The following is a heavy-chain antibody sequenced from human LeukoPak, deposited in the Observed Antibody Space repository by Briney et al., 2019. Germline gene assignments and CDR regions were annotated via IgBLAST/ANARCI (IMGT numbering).Heavy chain of an antibody. CDR2: ISSGSTI. J-gene: IGHJ4*02. V-gene: IGHV3-48*03. CDR3: ARESIAVAGAPFDY. D-gene: IGHD6-19*01. Sequence: GGSLRLSCAASGFTFTSYEMNWVRQAPGKGLEWVSYISSGSTIYDADSVKGRFTISRDNAKNSLYLQMNSLRAEDTAVYYCARESIAVAGAPFDYWGQGTLVTVSS. CDR1: GFTFTSYE.